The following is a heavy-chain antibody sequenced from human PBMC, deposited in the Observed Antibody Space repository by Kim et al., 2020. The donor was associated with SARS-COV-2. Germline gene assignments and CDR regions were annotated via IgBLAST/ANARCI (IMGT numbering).Heavy chain of an antibody. CDR2: ISGSGGST. Sequence: GGSLRLSCAASGFTFSSYAMSWVRQAPGKGLEWVSAISGSGGSTYYADSVKGRFTISRDNSKNTLYLQMNSLRAEDTAVYYCAKEWYSSGYSLDAFDIWGQGTMVTVSS. D-gene: IGHD3-22*01. V-gene: IGHV3-23*01. J-gene: IGHJ3*02. CDR3: AKEWYSSGYSLDAFDI. CDR1: GFTFSSYA.